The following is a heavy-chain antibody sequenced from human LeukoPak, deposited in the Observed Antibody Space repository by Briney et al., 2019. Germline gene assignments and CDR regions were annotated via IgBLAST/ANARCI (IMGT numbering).Heavy chain of an antibody. CDR1: GFIFTDYW. D-gene: IGHD3-3*01. CDR3: AREPIFGVVQGFDYFDY. CDR2: IRGDGRAT. J-gene: IGHJ4*02. Sequence: PGGSMRLSCAASGFIFTDYWMHWVRQGPGKELVWVARIRGDGRATTYADSVKGRFTISRDNAKNSLYLQMNSLRAEDTAVYYCAREPIFGVVQGFDYFDYWGQGTLVTVSS. V-gene: IGHV3-74*03.